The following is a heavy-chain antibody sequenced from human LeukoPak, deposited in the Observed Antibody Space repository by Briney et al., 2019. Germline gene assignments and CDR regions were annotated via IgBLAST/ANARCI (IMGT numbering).Heavy chain of an antibody. CDR3: ARSKALRLDDIYY. J-gene: IGHJ4*02. CDR1: GGTFSSYS. CDR2: IIPIFGTA. V-gene: IGHV1-69*01. D-gene: IGHD3-9*01. Sequence: SAKVSCKASGGTFSSYSISWVRQAPGQGLEWMGGIIPIFGTANYAQKFQGRVTITADESTSTAYMELSSLRSEDTAVYYCARSKALRLDDIYYWGQGTLVTVSS.